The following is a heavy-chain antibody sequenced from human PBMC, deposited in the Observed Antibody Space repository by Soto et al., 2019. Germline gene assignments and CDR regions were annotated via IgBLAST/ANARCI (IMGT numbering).Heavy chain of an antibody. Sequence: SVKVSCKASGGTFSSYTISWVRQAPGQGLEWMGRIIPILGIANYAQKFQGRVTITADKSTSTAYMELSSLRSEDTAVYYCALGYCSGGSCYSAEYFQHWGQGTLVTVSS. J-gene: IGHJ1*01. V-gene: IGHV1-69*02. CDR1: GGTFSSYT. CDR3: ALGYCSGGSCYSAEYFQH. CDR2: IIPILGIA. D-gene: IGHD2-15*01.